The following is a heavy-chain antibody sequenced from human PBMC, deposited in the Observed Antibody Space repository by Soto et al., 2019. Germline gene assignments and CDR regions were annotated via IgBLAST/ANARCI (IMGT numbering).Heavy chain of an antibody. J-gene: IGHJ4*02. CDR2: ISGSGGGT. D-gene: IGHD5-12*01. V-gene: IGHV3-23*01. Sequence: PGGSLRLSCAASGFTFRSYAMNWVRQAPGKGLEWVSAISGSGGGTYYADSVKGRFTISGDNSKNTLYLQVNSLRAEDTAVYYCAKLHSAYASGYFEYWGQGTLVTVSS. CDR1: GFTFRSYA. CDR3: AKLHSAYASGYFEY.